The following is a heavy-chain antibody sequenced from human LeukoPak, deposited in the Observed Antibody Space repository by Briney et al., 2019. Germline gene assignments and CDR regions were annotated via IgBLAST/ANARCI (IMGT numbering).Heavy chain of an antibody. CDR3: AREVWVSESKGGFWYMDV. Sequence: SETLSLTCAVSGSSITGVYYWGWIRQPPGKGLEWIGCIYHSGSTYYNPSLTSRATISVDTSNSQFSLKLSSVTAADTAVYYCAREVWVSESKGGFWYMDVWGKGTTVTVSS. CDR1: GSSITGVYY. CDR2: IYHSGST. V-gene: IGHV4-38-2*02. J-gene: IGHJ6*03. D-gene: IGHD3-16*01.